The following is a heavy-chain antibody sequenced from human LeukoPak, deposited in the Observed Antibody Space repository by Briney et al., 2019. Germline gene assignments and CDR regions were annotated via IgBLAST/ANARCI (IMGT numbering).Heavy chain of an antibody. V-gene: IGHV4-61*02. J-gene: IGHJ5*02. CDR1: GGSISSGSYY. CDR2: IYTSGST. D-gene: IGHD5-24*01. Sequence: PSETLSLTCTVSGGSISSGSYYWSWIRQPAGKGLEWIGRIYTSGSTNYNPSLKSRVTISVDTSKNQFSLKLSSVTAADTAAYYCARGMATILAWFDPWGQGTLVTVSS. CDR3: ARGMATILAWFDP.